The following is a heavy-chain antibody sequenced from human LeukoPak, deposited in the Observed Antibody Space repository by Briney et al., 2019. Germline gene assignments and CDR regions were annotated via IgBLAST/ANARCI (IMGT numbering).Heavy chain of an antibody. D-gene: IGHD7-27*01. J-gene: IGHJ4*02. CDR1: GFSFRNYW. CDR3: TREMGI. Sequence: LGGSLRLSCAASGFSFRNYWMHWVRQAPGKGLLWVSRINPDGSTISYADPVKGRFTISRDNAKNTLYLQMNSLRAEDTAIYYCTREMGIWGQGTLVTVST. V-gene: IGHV3-74*01. CDR2: INPDGSTI.